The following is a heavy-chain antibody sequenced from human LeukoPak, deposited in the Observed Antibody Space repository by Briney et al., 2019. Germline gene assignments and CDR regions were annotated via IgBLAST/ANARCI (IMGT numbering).Heavy chain of an antibody. CDR2: ISYDGSNK. J-gene: IGHJ4*02. CDR3: ARGPTYYFDY. V-gene: IGHV3-30*04. CDR1: GFTFSSYA. Sequence: SGGSLRLSCAASGFTFSSYAMHWVRQAPGKGLEWVAVISYDGSNKYYADSVKGRFTISRDNSKNTLYLQMNSLRAEDTAVYYCARGPTYYFDYWGQGTLVTASS.